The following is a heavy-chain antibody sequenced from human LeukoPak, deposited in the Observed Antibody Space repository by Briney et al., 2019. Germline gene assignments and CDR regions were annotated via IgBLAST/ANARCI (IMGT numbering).Heavy chain of an antibody. CDR3: ARVDGSCSGGSCPSGNWFDP. CDR2: IFYSGNT. Sequence: PSQTLSLTCAVSGGCISSGGYSWSWIRQPPGKGLEWIGYIFYSGNTYYNPSLKSRVTISVDTSKNQFSLKLSSVTAADTAVYYCARVDGSCSGGSCPSGNWFDPWGQGTLVTVSS. V-gene: IGHV4-30-4*07. J-gene: IGHJ5*02. CDR1: GGCISSGGYS. D-gene: IGHD2-15*01.